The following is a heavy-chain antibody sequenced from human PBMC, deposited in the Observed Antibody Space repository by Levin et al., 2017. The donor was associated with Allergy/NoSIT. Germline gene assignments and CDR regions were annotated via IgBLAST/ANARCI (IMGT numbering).Heavy chain of an antibody. V-gene: IGHV3-33*01. CDR1: GFTFSTYG. Sequence: GGSLRLSCATSGFTFSTYGMHWVRQPPGKGLEWVAVIWYDGSNKYYADSVKGRFTISRDNSKSTLYLQMNSLKAEDTGVYYCARASGSFDYWGQGTLVTVSS. D-gene: IGHD6-6*01. CDR3: ARASGSFDY. CDR2: IWYDGSNK. J-gene: IGHJ4*02.